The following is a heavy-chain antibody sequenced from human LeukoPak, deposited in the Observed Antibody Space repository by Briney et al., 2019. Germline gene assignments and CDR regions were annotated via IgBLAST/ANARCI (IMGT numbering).Heavy chain of an antibody. CDR2: IYTSGST. CDR3: ASIAAAGTMPGYYYYMDV. V-gene: IGHV4-61*02. J-gene: IGHJ6*03. Sequence: SEILSLTCTVSGGSISSGSYYWSWIRQPAGKGLEWIGRIYTSGSTNYNPSLKSRVTISVDTSKNQFSLKLSSVTAADTAVYYCASIAAAGTMPGYYYYMDVWGKGTTVTVSS. CDR1: GGSISSGSYY. D-gene: IGHD6-13*01.